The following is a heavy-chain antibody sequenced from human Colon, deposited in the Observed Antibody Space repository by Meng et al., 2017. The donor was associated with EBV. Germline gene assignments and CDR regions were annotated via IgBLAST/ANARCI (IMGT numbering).Heavy chain of an antibody. D-gene: IGHD3-16*01. J-gene: IGHJ4*02. CDR2: INTNTGDP. V-gene: IGHV7-4-1*02. Sequence: QVQLVQSGSEWKKPGASVKVSCKASGYSFSGYTLNWVRQAPGQGLEWMGWINTNTGDPTYAQGFTGRFVFSLDTSVSTAYLQISGLKAEDTATYSCTRAHDYLGVSGHLTIFEYWGQGTLVTVSS. CDR1: GYSFSGYT. CDR3: TRAHDYLGVSGHLTIFEY.